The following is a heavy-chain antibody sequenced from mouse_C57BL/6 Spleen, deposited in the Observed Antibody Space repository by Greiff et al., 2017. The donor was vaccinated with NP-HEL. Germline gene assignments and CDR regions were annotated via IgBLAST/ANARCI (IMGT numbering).Heavy chain of an antibody. CDR1: GYTFTSYW. V-gene: IGHV1-69*01. J-gene: IGHJ3*01. CDR2: IDPSDSYT. D-gene: IGHD2-3*01. CDR3: ARPYDGYYFAY. Sequence: QVQLQQPGAELVMPGASVKLSCKASGYTFTSYWMHWVKQRPGQGLEWIGEIDPSDSYTNYNQKFKGKSTLTVDKSSSTAYMQLSSLTSEDSAVYYCARPYDGYYFAYWGQGTLVTVSA.